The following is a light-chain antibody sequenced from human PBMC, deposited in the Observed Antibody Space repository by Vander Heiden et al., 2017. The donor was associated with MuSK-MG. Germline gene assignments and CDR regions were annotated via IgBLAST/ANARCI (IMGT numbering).Light chain of an antibody. J-gene: IGKJ3*01. CDR3: QQYDNLPRD. Sequence: DIQMTQSPSSLPASVGDRVTITCQASQDISNYLNWYQQKPGKAPKLLIYDASNLETGVPSRFSGSGSGTDFTFTISSLQPEDIATYYCQQYDNLPRDFGHGTKVDIK. CDR1: QDISNY. CDR2: DAS. V-gene: IGKV1-33*01.